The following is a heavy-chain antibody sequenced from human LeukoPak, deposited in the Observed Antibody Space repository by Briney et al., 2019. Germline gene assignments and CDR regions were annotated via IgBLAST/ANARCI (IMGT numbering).Heavy chain of an antibody. D-gene: IGHD2-15*01. Sequence: GGSLRLSCAASGFTFSSYVMSWVRQAPGKGLEWVSAISGSGGSTYYADSVKGRFTISRDNSKNTLCLQMNSLRAEDTAVYYCAARSGGRKDYWGQGTLVTVSS. CDR2: ISGSGGST. J-gene: IGHJ4*02. CDR1: GFTFSSYV. CDR3: AARSGGRKDY. V-gene: IGHV3-23*01.